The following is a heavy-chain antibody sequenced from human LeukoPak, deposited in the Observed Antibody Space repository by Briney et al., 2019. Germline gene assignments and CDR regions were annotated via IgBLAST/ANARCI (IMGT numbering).Heavy chain of an antibody. CDR1: GFTFSSYG. J-gene: IGHJ2*01. CDR2: ISYDGSNK. Sequence: GGSLRLSCAASGFTFSSYGMHWARQAAGKGLEWVAVISYDGSNKYYADSVKGRFTISRDNSKNTLYLQMNSLRAEDTAVYYCARETGDWYFDLWGRGTLVTVSS. V-gene: IGHV3-30*03. D-gene: IGHD1-14*01. CDR3: ARETGDWYFDL.